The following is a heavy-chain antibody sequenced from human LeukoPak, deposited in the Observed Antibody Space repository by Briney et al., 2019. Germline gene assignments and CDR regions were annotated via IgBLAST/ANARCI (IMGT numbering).Heavy chain of an antibody. CDR3: ASSWIVVVPAADY. CDR1: GYSISSGYY. J-gene: IGHJ4*02. D-gene: IGHD2-2*01. CDR2: IYHSGST. Sequence: SETLSLTCAVSGYSISSGYYWGWIRQPPGKGLEWIGSIYHSGSTYYNPSLKSRVTISVDTSKNQFSLKLSSVTAADTAVYYCASSWIVVVPAADYWGQGPLVTVSS. V-gene: IGHV4-38-2*01.